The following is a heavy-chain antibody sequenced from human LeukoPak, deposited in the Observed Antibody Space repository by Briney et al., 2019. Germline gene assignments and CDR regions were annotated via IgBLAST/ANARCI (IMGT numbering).Heavy chain of an antibody. CDR2: INPNSGGT. CDR3: ARGYYCDHNDFDY. V-gene: IGHV1-2*06. Sequence: ASVKVSCKASGYTFTGYYMHWVRQAPGQGLEWMGRINPNSGGTNYAQKFQGRVTMTRDTSISTAYMELSRLRSDDTAVYYCARGYYCDHNDFDYWGQGTLVTVSS. J-gene: IGHJ4*02. D-gene: IGHD3-22*01. CDR1: GYTFTGYY.